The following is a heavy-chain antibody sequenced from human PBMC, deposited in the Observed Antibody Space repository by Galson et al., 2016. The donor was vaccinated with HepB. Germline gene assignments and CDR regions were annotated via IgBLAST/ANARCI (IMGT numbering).Heavy chain of an antibody. CDR2: IKRDGSHK. CDR1: GFRFSDYW. J-gene: IGHJ3*02. D-gene: IGHD3-22*01. CDR3: AKDKHDDRRSNNYWGAFDI. Sequence: SLRLSCAASGFRFSDYWMAWVRQAHGKGLEWVANIKRDGSHKEYAESVRGRFTISRDNAEASVYLQMNSLRAEDTAIYYCAKDKHDDRRSNNYWGAFDIWGQGTVVTVSS. V-gene: IGHV3-7*03.